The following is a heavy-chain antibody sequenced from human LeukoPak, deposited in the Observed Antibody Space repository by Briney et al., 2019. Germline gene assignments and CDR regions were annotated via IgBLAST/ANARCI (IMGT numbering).Heavy chain of an antibody. Sequence: GGSLRLSCATSGFTFDTNAMSWVRPAPGKGLEWVSTIGNTETFYADSVTGRFTISRDNSKNMVYLHMNSLRVEDTAVYYCAKDWIQFNRVFDCFDSWGQGTLVTVSS. CDR1: GFTFDTNA. CDR3: AKDWIQFNRVFDCFDS. J-gene: IGHJ4*02. CDR2: IGNTET. D-gene: IGHD2-21*01. V-gene: IGHV3-23*01.